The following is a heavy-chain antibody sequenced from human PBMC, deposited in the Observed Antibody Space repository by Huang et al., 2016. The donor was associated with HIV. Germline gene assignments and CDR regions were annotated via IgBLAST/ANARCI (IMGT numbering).Heavy chain of an antibody. CDR2: IYYSGST. CDR3: ARHFSYYDSSGYTPWDAFDI. D-gene: IGHD3-22*01. Sequence: QLQLQGSGPGLVKPSETLSLTCTVSGGSITSSSYYWGWIRQPPGKGLEWVGSIYYSGSTDYNPALKSGVTGSVDTSKNQFSLKLSSVTAADTAVYYCARHFSYYDSSGYTPWDAFDIWGQGTMVTVSS. CDR1: GGSITSSSYY. J-gene: IGHJ3*02. V-gene: IGHV4-39*01.